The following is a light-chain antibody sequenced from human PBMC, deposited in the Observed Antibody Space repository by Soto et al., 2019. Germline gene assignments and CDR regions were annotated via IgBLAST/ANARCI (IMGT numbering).Light chain of an antibody. CDR1: SSDVGAYDY. CDR3: RSYTSSSTRV. J-gene: IGLJ1*01. V-gene: IGLV2-14*03. CDR2: EVS. Sequence: QSALTQPASVSGSPGESITISCTGTSSDVGAYDYVSWYQQHPDKAPKLIIYEVSHRPSGVSNRFSGSKSVNTATLTISGLQAEDEADYYCRSYTSSSTRVFGTGTKLTVL.